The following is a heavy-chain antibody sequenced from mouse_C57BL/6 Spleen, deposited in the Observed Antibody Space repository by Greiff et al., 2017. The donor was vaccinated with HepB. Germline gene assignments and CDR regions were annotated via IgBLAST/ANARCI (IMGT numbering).Heavy chain of an antibody. CDR1: GYTFTSYW. D-gene: IGHD1-1*01. CDR2: IDPSDSYT. CDR3: ARRVYYGSSYDFDY. V-gene: IGHV1-69*01. Sequence: QVQLQQSGAELVMPGASVKLSCKASGYTFTSYWMHWVKQRPGQGLEWIGEIDPSDSYTNYNQKFKGKSTLTVDKSSSTAYMQLSSLTSEDSAVYYCARRVYYGSSYDFDYWGQGTTLTVSS. J-gene: IGHJ2*01.